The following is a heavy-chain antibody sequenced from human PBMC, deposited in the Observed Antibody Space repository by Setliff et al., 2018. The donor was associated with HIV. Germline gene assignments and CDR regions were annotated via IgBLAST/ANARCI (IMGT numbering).Heavy chain of an antibody. D-gene: IGHD6-19*01. CDR2: IYHDGTT. CDR3: AGHPVTSGWLSLNWFDP. CDR1: GGSINTSSYY. V-gene: IGHV4-39*07. J-gene: IGHJ5*01. Sequence: PSETPSLTCSVSGGSINTSSYYWAWVRQPPGNELEWIGSIYHDGTTHYRSSLRSRAAISIDTSKSQISLKVRSVTAADTAVYFCAGHPVTSGWLSLNWFDPWGQGILVTVSS.